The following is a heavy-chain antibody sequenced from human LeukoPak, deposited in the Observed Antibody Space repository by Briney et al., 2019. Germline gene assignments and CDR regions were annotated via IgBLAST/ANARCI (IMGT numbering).Heavy chain of an antibody. D-gene: IGHD3-10*01. CDR3: ARDVDYGSGSYYKDSNWFDP. V-gene: IGHV4-59*01. CDR2: IYYSGST. CDR1: GGSISSYY. J-gene: IGHJ5*02. Sequence: SSETPSLTCTVSGGSISSYYWSWIRQPPGKGLEWIGYIYYSGSTNYNPSLKSRVTISVDTSKNQFSLKLSSVTAADTAVYYCARDVDYGSGSYYKDSNWFDPWGQGTLVTVSS.